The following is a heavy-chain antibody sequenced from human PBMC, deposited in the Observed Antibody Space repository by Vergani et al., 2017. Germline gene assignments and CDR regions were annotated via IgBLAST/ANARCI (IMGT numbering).Heavy chain of an antibody. D-gene: IGHD3-22*01. V-gene: IGHV3-21*01. CDR1: GFTFSSYA. J-gene: IGHJ4*02. CDR3: ARGGYDHTGY. Sequence: EVQLLESGGGLVQPGGSLRLSCAASGFTFSSYAMHWVRQAPGKGLEWVSSISSSSSYIYYADSVKGRFTISRDNAKNSLYLQMNSLRAEDTAVYYCARGGYDHTGYWGQGTLVTVSS. CDR2: ISSSSSYI.